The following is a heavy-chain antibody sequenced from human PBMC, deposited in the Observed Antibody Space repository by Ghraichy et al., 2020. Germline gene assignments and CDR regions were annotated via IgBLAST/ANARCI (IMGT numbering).Heavy chain of an antibody. J-gene: IGHJ3*02. D-gene: IGHD6-13*01. Sequence: SCAASGITFSSHWMHWVRQAPGQGLVWVSRINAVATRTNYADSVNGRFTISRDNAKNTLYLQMSSLRAEDTALYYCARGHSSPGEDALDIWGQGTMVTVSS. CDR3: ARGHSSPGEDALDI. V-gene: IGHV3-74*01. CDR1: GITFSSHW. CDR2: INAVATRT.